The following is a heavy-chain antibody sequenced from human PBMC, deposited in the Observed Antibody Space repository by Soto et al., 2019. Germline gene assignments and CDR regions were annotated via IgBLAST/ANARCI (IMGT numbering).Heavy chain of an antibody. V-gene: IGHV1-2*02. CDR3: ARQPKRGYSYGPLGS. D-gene: IGHD5-18*01. CDR1: GYTFTGYY. J-gene: IGHJ4*02. Sequence: QVQLVQSGAEVKKPGASVKVSCKASGYTFTGYYMHWVRQAPGQGLEWMGWINPNSGGTNYAQKFQGRVTMTRDTSISTAYMELSRLTSDDTAVYYCARQPKRGYSYGPLGSWGQGTLVTVSS. CDR2: INPNSGGT.